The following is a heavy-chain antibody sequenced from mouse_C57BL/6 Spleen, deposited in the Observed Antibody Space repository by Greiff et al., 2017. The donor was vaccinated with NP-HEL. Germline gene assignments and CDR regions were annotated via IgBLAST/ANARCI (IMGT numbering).Heavy chain of an antibody. CDR1: GYTFTSYW. CDR3: ARKAYYSNFFDY. J-gene: IGHJ2*01. CDR2: IYPGSGST. Sequence: QVQLQQPGAELVKPGASVKMSCKASGYTFTSYWITWVKQRPGQGLEWIGDIYPGSGSTNYNEKLKSKATLTVDTSSSTAYMQLSSLTSEDSAVYYCARKAYYSNFFDYWGQGTTLTVSS. D-gene: IGHD2-5*01. V-gene: IGHV1-55*01.